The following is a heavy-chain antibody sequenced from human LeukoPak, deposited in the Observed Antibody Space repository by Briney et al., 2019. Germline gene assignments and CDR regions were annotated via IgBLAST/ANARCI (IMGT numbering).Heavy chain of an antibody. D-gene: IGHD6-13*01. V-gene: IGHV1-2*02. Sequence: GASVKVSCKASGYTFTGYYMHWVRQAPGQGLEWMGWINPNSGGTNYAQKFQGRVTMTRDTSISTAYMELSRLRSDDTAVYCCARDGLASSWYPYYYYMDVWGKGTTVTVSS. CDR3: ARDGLASSWYPYYYYMDV. CDR1: GYTFTGYY. J-gene: IGHJ6*03. CDR2: INPNSGGT.